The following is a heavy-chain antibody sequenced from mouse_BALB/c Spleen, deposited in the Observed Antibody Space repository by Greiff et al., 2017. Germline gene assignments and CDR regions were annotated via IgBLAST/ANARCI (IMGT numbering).Heavy chain of an antibody. CDR3: TRSYYGNYDAMDY. Sequence: QVQLKESGAELVRPGTSVKVSCKASGYAFTNYLIEWVKQRPGQGLEWIGVINPGSGGTNYNEKFKGKATLTADKSSSTAYMQLSSLTSDDSAVYYCTRSYYGNYDAMDYWGQGTSVTVSS. D-gene: IGHD2-10*01. CDR1: GYAFTNYL. CDR2: INPGSGGT. V-gene: IGHV1-54*01. J-gene: IGHJ4*01.